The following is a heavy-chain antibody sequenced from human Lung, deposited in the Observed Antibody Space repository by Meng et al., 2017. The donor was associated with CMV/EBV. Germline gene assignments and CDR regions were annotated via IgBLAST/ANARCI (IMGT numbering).Heavy chain of an antibody. CDR2: ISAYNDNT. V-gene: IGHV1-18*01. CDR1: VYTFTSYG. J-gene: IGHJ4*02. Sequence: QVQLVHSGAEVKKHGASVKVSCKASVYTFTSYGISWVRQAPGQGLEWMGWISAYNDNTHYAQKLQGRVTMTTDTSTSTAYMELRSLTSDDTAVYYCASGTPGRSYCDYWGQGTLVTVSS. CDR3: ASGTPGRSYCDY. D-gene: IGHD2-15*01.